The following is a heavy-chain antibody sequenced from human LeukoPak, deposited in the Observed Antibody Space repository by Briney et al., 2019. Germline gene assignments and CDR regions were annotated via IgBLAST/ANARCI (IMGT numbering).Heavy chain of an antibody. V-gene: IGHV5-51*01. CDR2: IYPGDSDT. D-gene: IGHD3-10*01. CDR3: ARTYYYGSGSYLAFDP. J-gene: IGHJ5*02. CDR1: GYSFTSYW. Sequence: PGESLKISCKGSGYSFTSYWIGWVRQMPGKGLEWMGIIYPGDSDTRYSPSFQGQVTISADKSISTAYLQWSSLKASDTAMYYCARTYYYGSGSYLAFDPWGQGTLVTVSS.